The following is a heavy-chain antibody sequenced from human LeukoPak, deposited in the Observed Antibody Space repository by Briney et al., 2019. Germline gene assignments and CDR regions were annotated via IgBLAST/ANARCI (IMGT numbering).Heavy chain of an antibody. D-gene: IGHD6-6*01. V-gene: IGHV1-46*01. CDR2: INPSGGST. Sequence: ASVKVSCKASGYTFTSYYMHWVRQAPGQGLEWMGIINPSGGSTSYAQKFQGRVTMTRDTSTSTVYMELSSLRSEDTAVYYCARGVLIAARQRNRYMDVWGRGTTVTVSS. CDR3: ARGVLIAARQRNRYMDV. CDR1: GYTFTSYY. J-gene: IGHJ6*03.